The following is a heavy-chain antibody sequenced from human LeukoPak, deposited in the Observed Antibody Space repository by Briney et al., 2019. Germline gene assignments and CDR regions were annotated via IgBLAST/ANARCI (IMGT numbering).Heavy chain of an antibody. CDR3: ARDTYGSAIKL. J-gene: IGHJ4*02. Sequence: LETLSLTCTVSGGSISSSSYYWGWIRQPPGDGVGWMGSTYYSGSTYYNPSLKSRVTISVDTSKNQFSLKLSSVTAAATAVYYCARDTYGSAIKLWGQGTLVTVSS. D-gene: IGHD3-10*01. V-gene: IGHV4-39*07. CDR1: GGSISSSSYY. CDR2: TYYSGST.